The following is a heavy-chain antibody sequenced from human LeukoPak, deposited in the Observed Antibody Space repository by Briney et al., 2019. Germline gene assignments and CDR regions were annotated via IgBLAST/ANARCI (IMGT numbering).Heavy chain of an antibody. D-gene: IGHD6-19*01. J-gene: IGHJ4*02. CDR2: IRYDGSNE. Sequence: PGGSLRLSCAASGFTFSSYGMHWVRQAPGKGLEWVAFIRYDGSNEYYADSVKGRFTISRDNSKNTLYLQMNSLRAEDTAVYYCAKDRSRWLVPNYYFDYWGQGTLVTVSS. CDR1: GFTFSSYG. V-gene: IGHV3-30*02. CDR3: AKDRSRWLVPNYYFDY.